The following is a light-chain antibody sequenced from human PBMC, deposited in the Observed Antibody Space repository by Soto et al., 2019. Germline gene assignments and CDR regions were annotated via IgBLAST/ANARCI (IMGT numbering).Light chain of an antibody. CDR2: SES. J-gene: IGKJ4*01. Sequence: DIPMTQYPPSLSASVGDKVTISCRASQNISIYLNWFQQKAGRAPDLLIYSESSVHSGVPSRFSGSGSATDFTLSINGLQPEDFATYYCQRTLIAIGFGGGTKVEL. CDR3: QRTLIAIG. V-gene: IGKV1-39*01. CDR1: QNISIY.